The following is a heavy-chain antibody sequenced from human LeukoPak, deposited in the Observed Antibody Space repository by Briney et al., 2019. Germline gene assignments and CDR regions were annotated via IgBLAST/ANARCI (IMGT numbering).Heavy chain of an antibody. CDR2: LWYDGNNR. CDR3: ARESAAGTGDS. CDR1: GFTFSSYD. Sequence: GGSLRLSCAASGFTFSSYDMHWVRQAPGKGLEWVAVLWYDGNNRYYADSVKGRFTISRDNSKNTLYLQMNSLRAEDTAVYYCARESAAGTGDSWGQGNLVTGS. V-gene: IGHV3-33*01. J-gene: IGHJ4*02. D-gene: IGHD6-13*01.